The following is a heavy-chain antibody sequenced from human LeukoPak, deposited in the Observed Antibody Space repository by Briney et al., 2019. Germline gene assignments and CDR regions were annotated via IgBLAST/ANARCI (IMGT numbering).Heavy chain of an antibody. CDR2: IYYSGST. D-gene: IGHD5-12*01. J-gene: IGHJ5*02. V-gene: IGHV4-39*07. CDR1: GGSISSSSYY. Sequence: SETLSLTCTVSGGSISSSSYYWGWIRQPPGKGLEWIGSIYYSGSTSYNPSLKSRVTILVDTSKNQFSLKLTSVTAADTAVYYCARDWPIVATITRAWFDPWGQGTLVTVSS. CDR3: ARDWPIVATITRAWFDP.